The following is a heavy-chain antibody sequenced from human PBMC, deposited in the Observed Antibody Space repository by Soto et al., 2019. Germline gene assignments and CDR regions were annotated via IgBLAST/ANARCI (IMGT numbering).Heavy chain of an antibody. CDR2: INSGGDNT. D-gene: IGHD7-27*01. CDR3: ARTGQIDY. V-gene: IGHV3-23*01. J-gene: IGHJ4*02. CDR1: GFIFTTYG. Sequence: GGSLRLSCTASGFIFTTYGMSWVRQAPGKGLEWVSSINSGGDNTYYADSVKGRFTISRDNSKNTVYLQMNDLRAEDTALYYCARTGQIDYWGQGALVTVSS.